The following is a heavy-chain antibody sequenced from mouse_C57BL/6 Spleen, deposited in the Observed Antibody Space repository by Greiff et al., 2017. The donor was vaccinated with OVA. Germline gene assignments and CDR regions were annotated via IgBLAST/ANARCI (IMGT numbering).Heavy chain of an antibody. CDR1: GYTFTSYW. D-gene: IGHD3-2*01. CDR2: IDPNSGGT. Sequence: QVHVKQPGAELVKPGASVKLSCKASGYTFTSYWMHWVKQRPGRGLEWIGRIDPNSGGTKYNEKFKSKATLTVDKPSSTAYMQLSSLTSEDSAVYYCARVLKTAGPYYFDYWGQGTTLTVSS. V-gene: IGHV1-72*01. CDR3: ARVLKTAGPYYFDY. J-gene: IGHJ2*01.